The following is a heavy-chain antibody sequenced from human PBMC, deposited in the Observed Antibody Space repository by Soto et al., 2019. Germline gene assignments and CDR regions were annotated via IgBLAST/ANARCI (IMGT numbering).Heavy chain of an antibody. V-gene: IGHV3-30*18. CDR1: GFTFSNIG. CDR2: ISYDGRVQ. J-gene: IGHJ4*02. CDR3: ANERYNGEGNYFHY. Sequence: QVQLVESGGGVVQPGRSLRLSCAASGFTFSNIGMHWVRQAAGKGLEWVAVISYDGRVQYHADSVKGRFSLSRDNSKNTLYLQMNSLRFEDTAVYYRANERYNGEGNYFHYLGQGFLVTVSS. D-gene: IGHD3-10*01.